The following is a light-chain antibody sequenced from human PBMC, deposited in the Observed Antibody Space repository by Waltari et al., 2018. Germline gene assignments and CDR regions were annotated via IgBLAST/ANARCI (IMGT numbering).Light chain of an antibody. CDR3: QQTYSVLYT. V-gene: IGKV1-39*01. CDR1: QIVSNY. Sequence: TCRASQIVSNYLNWYQQKPGKPPKLLIFGSSSLQSAVPSRFSGSGSGTDFTLTISSLQPEDFATYYCQQTYSVLYTFGQGTKLQI. J-gene: IGKJ2*01. CDR2: GSS.